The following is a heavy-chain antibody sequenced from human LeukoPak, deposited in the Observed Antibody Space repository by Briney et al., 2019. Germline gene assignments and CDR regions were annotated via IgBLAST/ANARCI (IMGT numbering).Heavy chain of an antibody. CDR2: ISGSGGST. CDR1: GFTFSSYA. Sequence: GGSLRLSCAASGFTFSSYAMSWVRQAPGKGLEWVSAISGSGGSTYYADSVKGRFTISRDNSKNTLYLQMNSLRAEDTAVYYCAKVGEYCSSTSCFDTLKYYFDYWGQGTLITVSS. CDR3: AKVGEYCSSTSCFDTLKYYFDY. J-gene: IGHJ4*02. D-gene: IGHD2-2*01. V-gene: IGHV3-23*01.